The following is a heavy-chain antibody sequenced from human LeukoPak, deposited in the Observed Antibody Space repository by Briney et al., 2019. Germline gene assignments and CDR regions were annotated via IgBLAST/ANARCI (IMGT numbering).Heavy chain of an antibody. CDR1: GYSFPSDW. D-gene: IGHD5-24*01. V-gene: IGHV5-51*01. CDR2: IYPADSDI. CDR3: ARYNRDGYNAMGAHDY. Sequence: GESLKISCKGSGYSFPSDWIGWVRQMPGKGLEWMGIIYPADSDIRYSPSFQGQVTISADRSISTAYLQWSSLKASDTAMYYCARYNRDGYNAMGAHDYWGQGTLVSVSS. J-gene: IGHJ4*02.